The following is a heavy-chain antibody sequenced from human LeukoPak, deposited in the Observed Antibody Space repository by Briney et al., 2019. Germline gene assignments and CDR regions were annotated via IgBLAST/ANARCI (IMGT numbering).Heavy chain of an antibody. D-gene: IGHD3-16*01. CDR2: ISYDGSNK. J-gene: IGHJ6*03. CDR1: GFTFSSYA. CDR3: ARVRLRGTPKPGVRARNYMDV. Sequence: GGSLRLSCAASGFTFSSYAMHWVRQAPGKGLEWVAVISYDGSNKYYADSVKGRFTISRDNSKNTLYLQMNSLRAEDTAVYYCARVRLRGTPKPGVRARNYMDVWGKGTTVTVSS. V-gene: IGHV3-30*04.